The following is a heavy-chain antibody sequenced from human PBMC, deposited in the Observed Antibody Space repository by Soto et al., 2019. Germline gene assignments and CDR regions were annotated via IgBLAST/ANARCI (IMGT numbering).Heavy chain of an antibody. J-gene: IGHJ4*02. D-gene: IGHD3-10*01. CDR1: GFTFSSYG. CDR3: RLYGSGSYAPLFDY. V-gene: IGHV3-30*03. CDR2: ISYDGSNK. Sequence: GSLRLSCAASGFTFSSYGMHWVRQAPGKGLEWVAVISYDGSNKYYADSVKGRFTISRDNSKNTLYLQMNSLRAEDTAVYYCRLYGSGSYAPLFDYWGQGTLVTVSS.